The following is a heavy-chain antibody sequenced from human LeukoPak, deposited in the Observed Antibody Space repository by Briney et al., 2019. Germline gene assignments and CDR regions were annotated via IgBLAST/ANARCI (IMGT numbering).Heavy chain of an antibody. CDR2: IYPDDSDT. D-gene: IGHD5-12*01. V-gene: IGHV5-51*01. CDR3: ARQKGVGGSGYYN. CDR1: GYTFSTYW. J-gene: IGHJ4*02. Sequence: EESLKISCKGSGYTFSTYWVAWVRQMPGKGLEWMGIIYPDDSDTRYSLSFQGQVTISADKSISTAYLQWSSLKASDTAMFFCARQKGVGGSGYYNWGQGTLVTVSS.